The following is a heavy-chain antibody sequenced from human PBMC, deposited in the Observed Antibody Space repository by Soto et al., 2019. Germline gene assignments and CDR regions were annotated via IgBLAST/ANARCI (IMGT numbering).Heavy chain of an antibody. CDR3: ARGGGDIVVVPDAMPPSRELYYYGMDV. CDR2: INPSGGNT. CDR1: GYTFTSYY. V-gene: IGHV1-46*01. J-gene: IGHJ6*02. D-gene: IGHD2-2*01. Sequence: ASVKVSCKASGYTFTSYYMHWVRQAPGQGLEWMGIINPSGGNTSYAQKFQGRVTMTRDTSTSTVYMELSSLRSEDTAVYYCARGGGDIVVVPDAMPPSRELYYYGMDVWGQGTKVTVSS.